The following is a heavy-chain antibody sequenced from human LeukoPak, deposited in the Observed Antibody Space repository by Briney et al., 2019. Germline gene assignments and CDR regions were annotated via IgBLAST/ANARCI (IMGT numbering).Heavy chain of an antibody. D-gene: IGHD3-22*01. Sequence: GGSLRLSCAASGFTFSSYWMSWVRKAPGKGLEWVANIKQDGSEKYYVDSVKGRFTISRDNAKNSLYLQMNSLRAEDTAVYYCARDAYYYDSSGYYYKAAIDYWGQGTLVTVSS. V-gene: IGHV3-7*01. CDR3: ARDAYYYDSSGYYYKAAIDY. CDR1: GFTFSSYW. J-gene: IGHJ4*02. CDR2: IKQDGSEK.